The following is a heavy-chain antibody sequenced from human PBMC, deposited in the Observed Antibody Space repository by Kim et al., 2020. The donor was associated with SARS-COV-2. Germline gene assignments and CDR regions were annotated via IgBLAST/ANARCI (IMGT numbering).Heavy chain of an antibody. Sequence: ASVKVSCKASGYTFINYVMHWVRQAPGQRLEWMGLISIGHDDTKYSQKFRGIVTITRDTTASTAYMELSSLRSEDTAVYYCARGSGWAFDYWGQGTLVTV. CDR1: GYTFINYV. D-gene: IGHD6-19*01. J-gene: IGHJ4*02. CDR2: ISIGHDDT. V-gene: IGHV1-3*04. CDR3: ARGSGWAFDY.